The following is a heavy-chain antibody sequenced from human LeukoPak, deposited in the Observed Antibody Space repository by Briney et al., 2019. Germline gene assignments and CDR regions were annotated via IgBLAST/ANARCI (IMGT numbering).Heavy chain of an antibody. CDR3: VREQRSYDFSSSFYVAHGVDV. J-gene: IGHJ6*02. Sequence: SETLSLTCAVYGGSFSGYYWSWIRQPPGKGLEWIGEINHSGSTNYNPSLKSRVTISVDTSKNQVSLRLTSVTAADTAVYYCVREQRSYDFSSSFYVAHGVDVWGQGTTVIVSS. CDR1: GGSFSGYY. CDR2: INHSGST. V-gene: IGHV4-34*01. D-gene: IGHD3-3*01.